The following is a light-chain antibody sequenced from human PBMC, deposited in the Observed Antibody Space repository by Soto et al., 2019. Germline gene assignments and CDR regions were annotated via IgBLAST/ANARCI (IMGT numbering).Light chain of an antibody. CDR2: NAP. V-gene: IGKV3-20*01. CDR3: QQYGSLPPT. CDR1: QSIIGNQ. Sequence: ENVLTQSPGTLSLSPGERATLTCRASQSIIGNQLAWYRQKPGQPPRLLIYNAPHSATGIPERFSGSASAKYFPLTISLLYHEYLALYRYQQYGSLPPTFGRGTRVEIK. J-gene: IGKJ4*02.